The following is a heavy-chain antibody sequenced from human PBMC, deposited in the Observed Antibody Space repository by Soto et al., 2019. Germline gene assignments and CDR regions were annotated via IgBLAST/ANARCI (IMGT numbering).Heavy chain of an antibody. D-gene: IGHD2-15*01. Sequence: GGSLRLSCAASVFTFSSYWMYWVRQAPGKGLVWVSRINTDGSSIRYADSVKGRFTISRDNAKNTLYLQMNSLRAEDTAVYYCASQNGVYCSGGSCYRYFDYWGQGTLVTVSS. V-gene: IGHV3-74*01. CDR1: VFTFSSYW. J-gene: IGHJ4*02. CDR3: ASQNGVYCSGGSCYRYFDY. CDR2: INTDGSSI.